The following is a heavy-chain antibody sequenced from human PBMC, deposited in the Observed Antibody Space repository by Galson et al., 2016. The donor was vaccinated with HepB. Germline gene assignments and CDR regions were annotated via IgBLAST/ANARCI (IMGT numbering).Heavy chain of an antibody. CDR1: GGTFSSYA. CDR2: IIPIFGTA. V-gene: IGHV1-69*13. D-gene: IGHD3-3*01. Sequence: SVKVSCKASGGTFSSYAISWVRQAPGQGLEWMGGIIPIFGTANYAQKFQGRVTITADESTSTAYMELSSLRSEDTAVYYCARGLGTIFGVVITDYYYYAIDVWGQGTTVTVSS. J-gene: IGHJ6*02. CDR3: ARGLGTIFGVVITDYYYYAIDV.